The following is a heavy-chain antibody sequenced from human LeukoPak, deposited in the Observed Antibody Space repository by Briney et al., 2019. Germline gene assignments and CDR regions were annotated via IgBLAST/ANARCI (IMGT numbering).Heavy chain of an antibody. CDR1: GFTFSSYA. CDR3: ARWQQLVPDY. D-gene: IGHD6-13*01. J-gene: IGHJ4*02. CDR2: ISGSGGSA. V-gene: IGHV3-23*01. Sequence: GGSLRLSCAASGFTFSSYAMSWVRQAPGKGLEWVSAISGSGGSAYYADSVKGRFTISRDNSKNTLYLQMNSLRAEDTAVYYCARWQQLVPDYWGQGTLVTVSS.